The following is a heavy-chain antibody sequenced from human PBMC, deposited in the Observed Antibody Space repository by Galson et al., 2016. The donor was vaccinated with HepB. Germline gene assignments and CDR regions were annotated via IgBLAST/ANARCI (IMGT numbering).Heavy chain of an antibody. V-gene: IGHV6-1*01. J-gene: IGHJ4*02. CDR3: ARASIVGATSGFDF. CDR2: TYYRSRWIN. D-gene: IGHD1-26*01. CDR1: GDSVSSNGAT. Sequence: CAISGDSVSSNGATWNWIRQSPSRGLEWLGRTYYRSRWINNYAESVKSRIIITPDTSKNQFSLHLDSVTPEDTAVYSCARASIVGATSGFDFWGQGTLVTVSS.